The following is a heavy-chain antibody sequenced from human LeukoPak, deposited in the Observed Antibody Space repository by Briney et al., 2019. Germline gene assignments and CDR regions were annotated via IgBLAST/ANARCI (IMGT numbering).Heavy chain of an antibody. D-gene: IGHD3-9*01. J-gene: IGHJ4*02. CDR2: IYSGGST. Sequence: GGSLRLSCAASGFTVSSIHMSWVRQAPGKGLEWVSVIYSGGSTYYADSVKGRFTISRDNSKNTLYLQMNSLRAEDTAVYCCARVEPVDILTGALDYWGQGTLVTVSS. CDR1: GFTVSSIH. CDR3: ARVEPVDILTGALDY. V-gene: IGHV3-53*01.